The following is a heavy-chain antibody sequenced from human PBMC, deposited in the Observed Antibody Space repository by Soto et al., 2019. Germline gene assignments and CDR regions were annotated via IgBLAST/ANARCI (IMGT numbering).Heavy chain of an antibody. CDR3: ARDHYGDYYFDY. CDR2: INHSGST. D-gene: IGHD4-17*01. CDR1: GGSFSGYY. J-gene: IGHJ4*02. Sequence: PSETLSLTCAVYGGSFSGYYWSWIRQPPGKGLEWIGEINHSGSTNYNPSLTSRVTISVDTSKNQFSLKLSSVTAADTAVYYCARDHYGDYYFDYWGQGTLVTVSS. V-gene: IGHV4-34*01.